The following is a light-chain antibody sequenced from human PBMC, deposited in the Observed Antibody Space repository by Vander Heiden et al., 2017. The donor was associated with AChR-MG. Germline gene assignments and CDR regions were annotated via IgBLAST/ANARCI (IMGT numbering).Light chain of an antibody. CDR3: QQYFSAPPT. Sequence: IVMPQSPASLPVPLGARASTNCKSSQSVLYNSDNKNYLAWLQQKPGQPPRLLITWASTRHSEVPDRFSGSGSGTDFTLTIDNLQAEDVAVYYCQQYFSAPPTFGQGTKVEI. CDR2: WAS. V-gene: IGKV4-1*01. J-gene: IGKJ1*01. CDR1: QSVLYNSDNKNY.